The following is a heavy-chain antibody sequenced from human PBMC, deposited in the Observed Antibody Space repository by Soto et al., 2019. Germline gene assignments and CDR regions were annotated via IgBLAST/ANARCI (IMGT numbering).Heavy chain of an antibody. Sequence: EVQVAESGGGLIQPGGSLRLSCAASGFTVSYNYMSWVRQAPGKGLEWVSGIDSSGGTDYADSVKGRFIISRDNSKNTQYLQMNSLRAEDTAVYYCARDVWYATVTTDPHENWGQGTLVTVSS. V-gene: IGHV3-53*01. D-gene: IGHD4-4*01. CDR1: GFTVSYNY. CDR3: ARDVWYATVTTDPHEN. J-gene: IGHJ4*02. CDR2: IDSSGGT.